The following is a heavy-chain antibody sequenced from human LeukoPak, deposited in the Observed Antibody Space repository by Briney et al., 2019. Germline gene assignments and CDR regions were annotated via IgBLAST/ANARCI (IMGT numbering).Heavy chain of an antibody. V-gene: IGHV3-15*01. Sequence: GGSLRLSCAASGFTFSSYAMSWVRQAPGKGLEWVGHIKSQTHGGTTDYAAPVKGRFTISRDDSKQTVYLQMNSLQTDDTGVYHCTTEFFGSVYNDWGQGTLVTVSS. J-gene: IGHJ4*02. CDR2: IKSQTHGGTT. CDR1: GFTFSSYA. D-gene: IGHD5/OR15-5a*01. CDR3: TTEFFGSVYND.